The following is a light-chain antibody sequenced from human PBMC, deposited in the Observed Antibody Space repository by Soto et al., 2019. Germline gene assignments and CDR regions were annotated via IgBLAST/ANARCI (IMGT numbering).Light chain of an antibody. V-gene: IGKV1-13*02. J-gene: IGKJ4*01. CDR1: QGIRSA. Sequence: AIQLTQSPSSLSASVGDRVTITCRASQGIRSALAWYQHKPGRAPRLLIYDASSLQSGVSSRFSGSGSGTDFTLTISSLQPEDFATYYCQQFQSYALTFGGGNKLEIK. CDR2: DAS. CDR3: QQFQSYALT.